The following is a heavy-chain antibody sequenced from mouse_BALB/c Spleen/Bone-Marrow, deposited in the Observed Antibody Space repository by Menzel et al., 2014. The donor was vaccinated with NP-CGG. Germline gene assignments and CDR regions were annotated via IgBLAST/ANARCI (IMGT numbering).Heavy chain of an antibody. CDR2: INPSNGGT. CDR3: TRPYYGYVGYAY. D-gene: IGHD1-2*01. J-gene: IGHJ3*01. CDR1: GYTLTSYY. V-gene: IGHV1S81*02. Sequence: QVQLQQSGAELVKPGASVKLSCKASGYTLTSYYMYWVKQRPGQGLEWIGEINPSNGGTNFNEKFKSKATLTVDKSSSTAYMQLSSLTFEDSAIYYCTRPYYGYVGYAYWGQGTQVTVSA.